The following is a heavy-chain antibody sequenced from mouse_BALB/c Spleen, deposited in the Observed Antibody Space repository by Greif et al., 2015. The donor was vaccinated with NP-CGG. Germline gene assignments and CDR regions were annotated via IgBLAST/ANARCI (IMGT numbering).Heavy chain of an antibody. D-gene: IGHD2-1*01. V-gene: IGHV5-6-4*01. CDR2: INSGGIYT. CDR1: GFTFSSYT. J-gene: IGHJ2*01. CDR3: TREGNYYFDY. Sequence: EVKLMESGGGLVKPGGSLKLSCAASGFTFSSYTMSWVRQTPEKRLEWVATINSGGIYTFYPDSVKGRFTISRDIAKNTLFLQMSSLISEDTAMYYCTREGNYYFDYWGQGTTLTVSS.